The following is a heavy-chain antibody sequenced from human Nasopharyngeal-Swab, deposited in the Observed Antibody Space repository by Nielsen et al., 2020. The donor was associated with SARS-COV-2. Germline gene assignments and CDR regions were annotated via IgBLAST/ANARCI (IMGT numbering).Heavy chain of an antibody. CDR3: ARDLTYIVVVPPNPEYYYGMDV. CDR2: ISSSSSTI. V-gene: IGHV3-48*04. J-gene: IGHJ6*02. D-gene: IGHD2-2*01. Sequence: VRQAPGKGLEWVSYISSSSSTIYYADSVKGRFTISRDNAKNSLYLQMNSLRAEDTAVYYCARDLTYIVVVPPNPEYYYGMDVWGQGTTVTVSS.